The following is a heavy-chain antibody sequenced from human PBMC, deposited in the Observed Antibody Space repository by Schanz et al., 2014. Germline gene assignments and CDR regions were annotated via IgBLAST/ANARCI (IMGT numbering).Heavy chain of an antibody. Sequence: EVQLAESGGGLVQPGGSLRLSCAASGFTFSNYWMHWVRQAPGKGLVWVSAILGLASTTYYADSVKGRFTISRDNSKNLLYLQMNSLRAEDTAVYYCAKDAENTAMITDYFDYWGQGTLXTVSS. V-gene: IGHV3-23*04. CDR2: ILGLASTT. D-gene: IGHD5-18*01. CDR3: AKDAENTAMITDYFDY. CDR1: GFTFSNYW. J-gene: IGHJ4*02.